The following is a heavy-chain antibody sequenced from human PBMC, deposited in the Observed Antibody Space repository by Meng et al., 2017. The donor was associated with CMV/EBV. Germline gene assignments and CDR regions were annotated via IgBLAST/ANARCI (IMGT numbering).Heavy chain of an antibody. J-gene: IGHJ4*02. CDR2: IYYSGST. V-gene: IGHV4-39*07. D-gene: IGHD3-10*01. CDR1: GGSISSSSYY. Sequence: QLQGSGPGLVKHSETLSLTCTVSGGSISSSSYYWGWIRQPPGKGLEWIGSIYYSGSTYYNPSLKSRVTISVDTSKNQSSLKLSSVTAADTAVYYCVTWLWFGELSGYYFDYWGQGTLVTVSS. CDR3: VTWLWFGELSGYYFDY.